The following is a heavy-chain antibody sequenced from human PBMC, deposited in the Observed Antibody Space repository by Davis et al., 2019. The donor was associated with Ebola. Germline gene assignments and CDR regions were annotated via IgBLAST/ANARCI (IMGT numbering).Heavy chain of an antibody. Sequence: SETLSLTCTVSGASITSDSWWRWVRQPPGKGLEWIGYIYYSGSTNYNPSLKSRVTISVDTSKNQFSLKLSSVTAADTAVYYCARQGLRRDGYNYHLADYWGQGTLVTVSS. CDR1: GASITSDSW. J-gene: IGHJ4*02. CDR2: IYYSGST. CDR3: ARQGLRRDGYNYHLADY. D-gene: IGHD5-24*01. V-gene: IGHV4-59*08.